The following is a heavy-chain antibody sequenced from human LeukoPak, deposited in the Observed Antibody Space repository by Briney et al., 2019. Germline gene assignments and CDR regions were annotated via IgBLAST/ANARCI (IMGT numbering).Heavy chain of an antibody. D-gene: IGHD2-15*01. J-gene: IGHJ4*02. CDR3: ASQYCSGGSCYFDY. Sequence: PSETLSLTCTVSGGSISSYYWSWIRQPAGKGLEWIGRIYTSGSTNYNPSLKSRVTMSVDTSKNLFSLKLSSVTAADTAVYYCASQYCSGGSCYFDYWGQGTLVTVSS. CDR2: IYTSGST. CDR1: GGSISSYY. V-gene: IGHV4-4*07.